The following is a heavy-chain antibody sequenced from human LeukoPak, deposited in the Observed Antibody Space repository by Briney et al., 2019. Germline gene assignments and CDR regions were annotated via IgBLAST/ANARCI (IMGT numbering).Heavy chain of an antibody. Sequence: SETLSLTCTVSGGSISSGGYYWSWIRQHPGRGLEWIGYIYYSGSTYYNPSLKSRLTISVDTSKNRFSLKLSSVTAADTAVYYCARDRPLDAFDIWGQGTMVTVSS. CDR2: IYYSGST. J-gene: IGHJ3*02. CDR1: GGSISSGGYY. CDR3: ARDRPLDAFDI. V-gene: IGHV4-31*03.